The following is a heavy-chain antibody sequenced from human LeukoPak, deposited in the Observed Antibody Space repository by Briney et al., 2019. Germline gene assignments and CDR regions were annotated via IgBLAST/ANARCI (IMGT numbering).Heavy chain of an antibody. J-gene: IGHJ4*02. V-gene: IGHV3-23*01. Sequence: PGGSLRLSCAASGFTFDNYAMTWVRQAPGKWLEWVSTISGSGDSTHYADSVKGRFTISRDNAKNSLYLQMNSLRAEDTAVYYCPRDQGDSSGYYPFFDYWGQGTLVTVSS. CDR3: PRDQGDSSGYYPFFDY. CDR1: GFTFDNYA. D-gene: IGHD3-22*01. CDR2: ISGSGDST.